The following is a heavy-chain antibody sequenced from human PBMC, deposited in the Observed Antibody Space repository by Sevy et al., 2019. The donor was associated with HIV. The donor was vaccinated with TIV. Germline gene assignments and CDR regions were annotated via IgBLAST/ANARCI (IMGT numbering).Heavy chain of an antibody. J-gene: IGHJ3*02. CDR2: VYPGDSDT. Sequence: GESLKISCKTSGYKFAIDWIGWVRQVPGKGLEWMGIVYPGDSDTRYSPSFQGHVTISADKSINTAYLQWNSLKTSDTAMYYCARQRFAFSSVYSEKTGSAFETWGQGTMVTVSS. CDR3: ARQRFAFSSVYSEKTGSAFET. CDR1: GYKFAIDW. V-gene: IGHV5-51*01. D-gene: IGHD3-3*01.